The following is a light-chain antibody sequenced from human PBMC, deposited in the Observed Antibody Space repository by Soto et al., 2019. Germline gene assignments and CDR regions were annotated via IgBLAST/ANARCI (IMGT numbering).Light chain of an antibody. Sequence: QSALAQPASVSGSPGQSITISCTGTSSDVGGYKYVSWFQQHPGKAPKLMIYDVDNRPSGVSNRFSGSKSGNTASLTISGLQAEDEADYYCSSYTSTKTNVFGTGTKVTVL. CDR1: SSDVGGYKY. CDR3: SSYTSTKTNV. J-gene: IGLJ1*01. V-gene: IGLV2-14*03. CDR2: DVD.